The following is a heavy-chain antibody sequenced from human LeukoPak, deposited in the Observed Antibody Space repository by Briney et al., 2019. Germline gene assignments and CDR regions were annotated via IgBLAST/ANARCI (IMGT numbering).Heavy chain of an antibody. J-gene: IGHJ6*02. CDR3: ARSFGPDYYDSSGYSGYLYYYYGMDV. D-gene: IGHD3-22*01. CDR2: ISSSGSTI. V-gene: IGHV3-11*01. Sequence: GGSLRLSCAASGFTFSDYYMSWIRQAPGKGLEWVSYISSSGSTIYYADSVKGRFTISRDNATNSLYLQMNSLRAEDTAVYYCARSFGPDYYDSSGYSGYLYYYYGMDVWGQGTTVTVSS. CDR1: GFTFSDYY.